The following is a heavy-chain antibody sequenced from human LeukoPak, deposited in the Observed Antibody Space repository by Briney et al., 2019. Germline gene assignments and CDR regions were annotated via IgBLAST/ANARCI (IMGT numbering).Heavy chain of an antibody. Sequence: ASVKVSCKASGYTFTSYGITWVRQAPGQGLEWMGWISAYNGNTDYAQKLQGRVTMTTDTSTSTAYMELRSLRSDDTAVYYCARKYDTSGYYPNDAFDIWGQGTMVTVSS. D-gene: IGHD3-22*01. J-gene: IGHJ3*02. CDR1: GYTFTSYG. CDR3: ARKYDTSGYYPNDAFDI. CDR2: ISAYNGNT. V-gene: IGHV1-18*01.